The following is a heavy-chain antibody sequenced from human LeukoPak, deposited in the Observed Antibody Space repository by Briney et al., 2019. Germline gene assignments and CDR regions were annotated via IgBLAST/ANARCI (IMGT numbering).Heavy chain of an antibody. CDR3: ARSSRWTTVTTRWFDP. Sequence: ASVKVSCKASGGTFSSYAISWVRQAPGQGLEWMGGIIPIFGTANYAQKFQGRVTITADESTSTAYMELSSLRSEDTAVYYCARSSRWTTVTTRWFDPWGQGTLVTVSS. CDR1: GGTFSSYA. CDR2: IIPIFGTA. V-gene: IGHV1-69*13. D-gene: IGHD4-17*01. J-gene: IGHJ5*02.